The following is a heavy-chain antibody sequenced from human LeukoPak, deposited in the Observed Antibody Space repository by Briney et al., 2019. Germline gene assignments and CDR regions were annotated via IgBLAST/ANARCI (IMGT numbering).Heavy chain of an antibody. CDR3: ARGLTGTSDAFDI. CDR1: GYTFTGYY. J-gene: IGHJ3*02. D-gene: IGHD1-7*01. V-gene: IGHV1-2*02. Sequence: ASVKVSGKASGYTFTGYYMHWVRQAPGQGLEWMGWINPNSGGTNYAQKFQGRVTMTRDTSISTAYMELSRLRSDDTAVYYCARGLTGTSDAFDIWGQGTMVTVSS. CDR2: INPNSGGT.